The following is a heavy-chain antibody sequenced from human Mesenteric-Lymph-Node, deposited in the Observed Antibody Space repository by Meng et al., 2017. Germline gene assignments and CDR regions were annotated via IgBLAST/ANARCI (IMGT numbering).Heavy chain of an antibody. CDR2: ISAYNGNT. D-gene: IGHD2-2*01. CDR1: GYTFTSYG. CDR3: ARDYEYCSSTSCYESNWFDP. Sequence: QVQLVPAGAEVKKPGALVKGSFKASGYTFTSYGISWVRQAPGQGLEWMGWISAYNGNTNYAQKLQGRVTMTTDTSTSTAYMELRSLRSDDTAVYYCARDYEYCSSTSCYESNWFDPWGQGTLVTVSS. V-gene: IGHV1-18*01. J-gene: IGHJ5*02.